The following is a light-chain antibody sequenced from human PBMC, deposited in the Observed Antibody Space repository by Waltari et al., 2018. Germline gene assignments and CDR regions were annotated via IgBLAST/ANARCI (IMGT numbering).Light chain of an antibody. Sequence: QSALTQPPSASGSPGQSVTISCTECDSDVGGHRYVSWYQQHPGKVPKLIIYEVNKRPSGVPDRFPASMSGNTASLTISGLQAGDEADYYCCSYGGTNTVFGGGTRLTVL. CDR1: DSDVGGHRY. CDR2: EVN. CDR3: CSYGGTNTV. V-gene: IGLV2-8*01. J-gene: IGLJ2*01.